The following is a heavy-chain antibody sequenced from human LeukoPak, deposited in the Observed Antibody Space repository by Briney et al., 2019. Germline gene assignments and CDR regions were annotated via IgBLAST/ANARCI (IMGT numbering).Heavy chain of an antibody. J-gene: IGHJ4*02. Sequence: SETLSLTCTVSGGSIRTHYWGWIRQPPGKGLEWIANIYQSGNTNYNPSLKSRVTMSVDTSKNQFSLKLSSVTAADTAVYYCARDADGYLDYWGQGTLVTVSS. V-gene: IGHV4-59*11. CDR2: IYQSGNT. CDR1: GGSIRTHY. D-gene: IGHD3-22*01. CDR3: ARDADGYLDY.